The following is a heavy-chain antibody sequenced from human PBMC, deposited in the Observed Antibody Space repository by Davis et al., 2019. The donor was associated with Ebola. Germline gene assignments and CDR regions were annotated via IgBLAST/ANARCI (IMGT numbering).Heavy chain of an antibody. J-gene: IGHJ6*02. CDR1: GGSISSFY. D-gene: IGHD2-15*01. V-gene: IGHV4-4*07. Sequence: PSETLSLTCTVSGGSISSFYWSWIRQPAGKGLEWIGRIYPSGSTSYNPSLKSRLSMSVDTSKNHFSLKLSSVTAADTAVYYCARVPVVVVAALYYYYGMDVWGQGTTVTVSS. CDR2: IYPSGST. CDR3: ARVPVVVVAALYYYYGMDV.